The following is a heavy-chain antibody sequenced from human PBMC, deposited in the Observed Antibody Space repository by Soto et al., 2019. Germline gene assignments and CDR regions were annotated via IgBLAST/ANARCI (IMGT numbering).Heavy chain of an antibody. CDR1: GFTFSSYV. CDR3: ARREYAMGDGMDV. D-gene: IGHD2-2*01. J-gene: IGHJ6*02. Sequence: GGSLRLSCAASGFTFSSYVMTWVRQAPGKGLEWVSAITTTGGNTFYADSVKGRFTVSRDNSKNTLYLQMNSLRAEDTAVYYCARREYAMGDGMDVWGQGTTVTVSS. CDR2: ITTTGGNT. V-gene: IGHV3-23*01.